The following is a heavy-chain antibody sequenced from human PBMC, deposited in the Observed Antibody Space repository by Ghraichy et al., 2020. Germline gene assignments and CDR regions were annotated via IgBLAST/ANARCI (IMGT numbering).Heavy chain of an antibody. CDR3: VRGSDLSRSSGSY. CDR1: GFAFSSYW. J-gene: IGHJ4*02. CDR2: IKQDGSEK. D-gene: IGHD2-21*01. V-gene: IGHV3-7*01. Sequence: GGSLRLSCAGSGFAFSSYWMRWFRQAPGEGLEWVATIKQDGSEKKYVDSVKGRFTISRDNAKNSLYLQMNSLRAEDTAVYYCVRGSDLSRSSGSYWGQGTLVIVSS.